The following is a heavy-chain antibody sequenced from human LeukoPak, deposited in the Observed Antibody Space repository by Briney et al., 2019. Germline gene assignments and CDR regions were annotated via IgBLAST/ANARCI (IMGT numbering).Heavy chain of an antibody. CDR2: ISGSGGST. V-gene: IGHV3-23*01. CDR3: AKDSYYDSWSGYGIDY. Sequence: GASLRLSCAASGFTFSSYAMSWVRQAPGKGLEWVSAISGSGGSTYYADSVKGRFTISRDNSKNTLYLQMNSLRAEDTAVYYCAKDSYYDSWSGYGIDYWGQGTLVTVSS. D-gene: IGHD3-3*01. J-gene: IGHJ4*02. CDR1: GFTFSSYA.